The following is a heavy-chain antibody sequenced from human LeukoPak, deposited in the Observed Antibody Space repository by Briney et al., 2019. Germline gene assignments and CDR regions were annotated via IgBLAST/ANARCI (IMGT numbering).Heavy chain of an antibody. CDR1: GYSFTSYW. Sequence: GESLKISCKGSGYSFTSYWIGWVRQMPGKGLEWMGIIYPGDSDTRYRPSFQSQVTISADKSINTAYLQWNSLKASDTAMYYCARPSDCSGGSCPPDYWGQGTLVTVSS. D-gene: IGHD2-15*01. CDR2: IYPGDSDT. V-gene: IGHV5-51*01. CDR3: ARPSDCSGGSCPPDY. J-gene: IGHJ4*02.